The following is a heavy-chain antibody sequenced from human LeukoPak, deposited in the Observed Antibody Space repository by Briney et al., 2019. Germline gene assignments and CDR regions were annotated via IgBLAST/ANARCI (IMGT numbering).Heavy chain of an antibody. J-gene: IGHJ4*02. V-gene: IGHV4-4*07. CDR1: GGSISSYY. D-gene: IGHD3-9*01. CDR3: ARGNYDILTGYYSDY. CDR2: IYTSGST. Sequence: SETLSLTCTVSGGSISSYYWSWIRQPAGKGLVWIGRIYTSGSTNYNPSLKSRVTMSVDTSKNQFSLKLSSVTAADTAVYYCARGNYDILTGYYSDYWGQGTLVTVSS.